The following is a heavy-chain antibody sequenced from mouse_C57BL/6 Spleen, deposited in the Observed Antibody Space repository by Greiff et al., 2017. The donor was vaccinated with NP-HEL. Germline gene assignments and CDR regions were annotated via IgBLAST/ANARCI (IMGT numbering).Heavy chain of an antibody. D-gene: IGHD1-1*02. Sequence: QVHVKQSGAELVKPGASVKLSCKASGYTFTSYWMHWVKQRPGQGLEWIGMIHPNSGSTNYNEKFKSKATLTVDKSSRTAYLQLSSLTSEDSAVYYCARGSDWYFDVWGTGTTVTVSS. V-gene: IGHV1-64*01. CDR3: ARGSDWYFDV. CDR2: IHPNSGST. J-gene: IGHJ1*03. CDR1: GYTFTSYW.